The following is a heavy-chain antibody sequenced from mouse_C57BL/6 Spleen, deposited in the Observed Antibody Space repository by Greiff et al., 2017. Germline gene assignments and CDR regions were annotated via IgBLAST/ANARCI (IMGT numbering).Heavy chain of an antibody. CDR2: IWGVGST. D-gene: IGHD2-1*01. V-gene: IGHV2-6*01. Sequence: VQLQQSGPGLVAPSQSLSITCTVSGFSFTSYGVDWVRQSPGKGLEWLGVIWGVGSTNYNSALKSRLSISKDNSKSQVFLKMNSLQTDDTAMYYCATLYGNYAMDYWGQGTSVTVSS. CDR3: ATLYGNYAMDY. J-gene: IGHJ4*01. CDR1: GFSFTSYG.